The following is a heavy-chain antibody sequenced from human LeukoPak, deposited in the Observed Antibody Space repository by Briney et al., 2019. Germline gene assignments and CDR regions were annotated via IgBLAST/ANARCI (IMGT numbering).Heavy chain of an antibody. D-gene: IGHD3-10*01. J-gene: IGHJ6*02. CDR3: ARRLRASNYYYGMDV. V-gene: IGHV1-18*01. CDR2: ISAYSGNT. CDR1: GYTFTSYG. Sequence: ASVKVSCKASGYTFTSYGISWVRQAPGQGLEWMGWISAYSGNTNYAQKLQGRVTMTTDTSTSTAYMELRSLRSDDTAVYYCARRLRASNYYYGMDVWGQGTTVTVSS.